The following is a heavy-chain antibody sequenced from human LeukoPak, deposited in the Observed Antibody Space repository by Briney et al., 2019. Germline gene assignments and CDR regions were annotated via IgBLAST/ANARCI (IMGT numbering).Heavy chain of an antibody. V-gene: IGHV3-30*18. CDR2: ISYDGSNK. CDR1: GFSFSSYA. Sequence: GGSLRLSCAASGFSFSSYAMSWVRQAPGKGLEWVAVISYDGSNKYYADSVKGRFTISRDNSKNTLYLQMNSLRAEDTAVYYCAKSGVVWFGEFSPKRCYYMDVWGKGTTVTVSS. J-gene: IGHJ6*03. D-gene: IGHD3-10*01. CDR3: AKSGVVWFGEFSPKRCYYMDV.